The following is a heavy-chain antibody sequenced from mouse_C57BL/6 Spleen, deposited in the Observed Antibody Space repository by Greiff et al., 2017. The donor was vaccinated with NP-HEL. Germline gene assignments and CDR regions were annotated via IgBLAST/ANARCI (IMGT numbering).Heavy chain of an antibody. CDR1: GYTFTSYW. V-gene: IGHV1-61*01. CDR2: IYPSDSET. CDR3: ARSLYYYGSSSYFDY. Sequence: QVQLQQPGAELVRPGSSVKLSCKASGYTFTSYWMDWVKQRPGQGLEWIGNIYPSDSETHYNQKFKDKATLTVDKSSSTAYMPLSSLTSEDSAVCYCARSLYYYGSSSYFDYWGQGTTLTVSS. D-gene: IGHD1-1*01. J-gene: IGHJ2*01.